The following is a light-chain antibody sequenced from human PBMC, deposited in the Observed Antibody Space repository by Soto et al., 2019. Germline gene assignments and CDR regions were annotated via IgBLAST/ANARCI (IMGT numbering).Light chain of an antibody. CDR2: GAS. V-gene: IGKV3-15*01. Sequence: EIVMTHSPATLSVSPGERATLSCRASQNIRTNLARYQQKPGQAPRLLIHGASTSATGIPDRFSGSGSGTEFTLTISGLLSADFAAYYCHPYNIWPPRLFRGGTKGEI. CDR1: QNIRTN. CDR3: HPYNIWPPRL. J-gene: IGKJ4*01.